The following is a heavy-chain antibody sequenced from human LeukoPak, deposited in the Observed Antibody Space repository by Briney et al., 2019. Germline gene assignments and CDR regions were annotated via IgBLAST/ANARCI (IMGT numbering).Heavy chain of an antibody. J-gene: IGHJ4*02. CDR2: IYPGDSDT. CDR3: ARPNRASYYYDSSGAFDY. V-gene: IGHV5-51*01. D-gene: IGHD3-22*01. CDR1: GYSFTSYW. Sequence: GESLKISCKGSGYSFTSYWIGWVRQIPGKGLEWMGIIYPGDSDTRYSPSFQGQVTISADKSISTAYLQWSSLKASDTAMYYCARPNRASYYYDSSGAFDYWGQGTLVTVSS.